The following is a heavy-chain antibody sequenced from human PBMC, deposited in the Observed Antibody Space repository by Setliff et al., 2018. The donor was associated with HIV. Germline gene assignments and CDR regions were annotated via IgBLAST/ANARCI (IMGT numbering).Heavy chain of an antibody. CDR1: GGTFISYA. D-gene: IGHD6-19*01. V-gene: IGHV1-18*01. J-gene: IGHJ6*03. Sequence: ASVKVSCKASGGTFISYAISWVRQAPGQGLEWMGWINPDSGGINFAQKFQGRVTMTTDTSTSTAYMELRSLRSDDTAVYYCARGAWYTSGWGAPPIYMDVWGKGTTVTVSS. CDR3: ARGAWYTSGWGAPPIYMDV. CDR2: INPDSGGI.